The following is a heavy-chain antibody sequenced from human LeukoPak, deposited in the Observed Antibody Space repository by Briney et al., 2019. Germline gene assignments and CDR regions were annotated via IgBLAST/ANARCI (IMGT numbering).Heavy chain of an antibody. Sequence: PGGSLRLSCAASGFTFSSYGLRWVRQAPGKGLEWVSSISSSSSYIYYADSVKGRFTISRDNAKNSLYLQMNSLRAEDTAVYYCARDLARYSGSYRGENVGDYWGQGTLVTVSS. V-gene: IGHV3-21*01. CDR1: GFTFSSYG. CDR2: ISSSSSYI. D-gene: IGHD1-26*01. CDR3: ARDLARYSGSYRGENVGDY. J-gene: IGHJ4*02.